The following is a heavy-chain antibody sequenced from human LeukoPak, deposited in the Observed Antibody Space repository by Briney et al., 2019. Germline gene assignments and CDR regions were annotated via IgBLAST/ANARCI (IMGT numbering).Heavy chain of an antibody. CDR2: IYTSGST. V-gene: IGHV4-4*07. Sequence: SETLSLTCTVSGGSISSYYWSWIRQPAGKGLEWIGRIYTSGSTNYNPSLKSRVTMSVDTSKNQFSLKLSSVTAADTAVYYCARGRVYDFWSALPENWFDPWGQGTLVAVSS. CDR1: GGSISSYY. D-gene: IGHD3-3*01. CDR3: ARGRVYDFWSALPENWFDP. J-gene: IGHJ5*02.